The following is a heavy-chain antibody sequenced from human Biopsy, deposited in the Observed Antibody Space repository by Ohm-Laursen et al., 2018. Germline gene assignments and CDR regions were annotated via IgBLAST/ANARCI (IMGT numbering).Heavy chain of an antibody. CDR2: ISGNSDII. CDR3: ALAAAQTVTHFDY. D-gene: IGHD4-17*01. V-gene: IGHV3-23*01. Sequence: SLRLSCTASGFTFSSYAMTWFRHAPGKGLEWGSTISGNSDIIYDTDSVKGRFTISRDNSKNTLYLQMNSLRADDTAVYYCALAAAQTVTHFDYWGQGTLVTVSS. J-gene: IGHJ4*02. CDR1: GFTFSSYA.